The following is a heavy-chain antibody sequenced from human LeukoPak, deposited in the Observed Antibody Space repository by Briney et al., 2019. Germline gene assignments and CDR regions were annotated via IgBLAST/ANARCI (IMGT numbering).Heavy chain of an antibody. CDR1: GYSFTTYW. CDR2: IYPGDSET. Sequence: KRGESLKISCKGSGYSFTTYWIGWVRQVPGKGLEWMGIIYPGDSETRYSPSFQGQVTISADKSISTAYLQWSSLQASDTAMYYCVRPILPGQSDSWGQGTLVTVSS. CDR3: VRPILPGQSDS. V-gene: IGHV5-51*01. J-gene: IGHJ4*02. D-gene: IGHD2-2*01.